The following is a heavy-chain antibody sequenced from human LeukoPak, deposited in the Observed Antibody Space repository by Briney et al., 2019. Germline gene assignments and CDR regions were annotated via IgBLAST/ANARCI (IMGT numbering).Heavy chain of an antibody. Sequence: SETLSLTCPVSGRSVSSYYWGWNRPPPGKGLEWVGYIHYSGSTNYNRSLKSRVTISVDTSKNQFSLKLSSVTAADTAVYYCARDIVVPAAIWFDGYYYYGMDVWGQGTTVTVSS. CDR1: GRSVSSYY. D-gene: IGHD2-2*01. J-gene: IGHJ6*02. CDR2: IHYSGST. V-gene: IGHV4-59*02. CDR3: ARDIVVPAAIWFDGYYYYGMDV.